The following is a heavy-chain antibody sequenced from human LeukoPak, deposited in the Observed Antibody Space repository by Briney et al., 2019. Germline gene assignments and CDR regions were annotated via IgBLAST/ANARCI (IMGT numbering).Heavy chain of an antibody. V-gene: IGHV3-30-3*01. D-gene: IGHD3-10*01. J-gene: IGHJ6*03. CDR2: ISYDGSNK. CDR1: GFTFSSYA. CDR3: ARVRVRGVMYYYMDV. Sequence: GGSLRLSCAASGFTFSSYAMHWVRQAPGKGLEWVAVISYDGSNKYYADSVKGRFTISRDNSKNTLYLQMNSLRAEDTAVYYCARVRVRGVMYYYMDVWGKGTTVTVSS.